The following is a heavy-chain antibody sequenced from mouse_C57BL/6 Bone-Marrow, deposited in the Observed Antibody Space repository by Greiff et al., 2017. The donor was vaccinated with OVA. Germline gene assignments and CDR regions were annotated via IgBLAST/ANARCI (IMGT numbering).Heavy chain of an antibody. J-gene: IGHJ3*01. D-gene: IGHD2-3*01. Sequence: VQRVESGPGLVQPSQSLSITCTVSGFSLTSYGVHWVRQSPGKGLEWLGVIWRGGSTDYNAAFMSRLSITKDNSKSQVFFKMNSLQADDTAIYYCAKKNDGYYWFAYWGQGTLVTVSA. CDR1: GFSLTSYG. V-gene: IGHV2-5*01. CDR3: AKKNDGYYWFAY. CDR2: IWRGGST.